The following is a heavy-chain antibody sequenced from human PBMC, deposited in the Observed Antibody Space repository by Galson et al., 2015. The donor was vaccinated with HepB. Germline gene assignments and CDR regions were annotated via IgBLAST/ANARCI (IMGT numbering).Heavy chain of an antibody. CDR1: GASISSYY. CDR3: ALGVRVVGRDAFDI. J-gene: IGHJ3*02. CDR2: IYSSGRT. D-gene: IGHD1-26*01. Sequence: SETLSLTCTVSGASISSYYWSWIRQPAGKGLEWIGRIYSSGRTDYNPSLESRVTMSVETSKNQFSLRMSSVTAADTAVYYCALGVRVVGRDAFDIWGQGTMVTVSS. V-gene: IGHV4-4*07.